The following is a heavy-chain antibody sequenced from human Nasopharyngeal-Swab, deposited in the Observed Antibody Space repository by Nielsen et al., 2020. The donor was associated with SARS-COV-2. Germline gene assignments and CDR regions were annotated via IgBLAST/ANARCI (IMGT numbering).Heavy chain of an antibody. CDR2: ISSSSSYI. CDR1: GFTFSSYS. J-gene: IGHJ4*02. V-gene: IGHV3-21*01. CDR3: ARGGVWFGELGLDY. D-gene: IGHD3-10*01. Sequence: GGSLRLSCAASGFTFSSYSMNWVRQAPGKGLEWVSSISSSSSYIYYADSVKGRFTISRDNSKNTLYLQMNSLRAEDTAVYYCARGGVWFGELGLDYWGQGTLVTVSS.